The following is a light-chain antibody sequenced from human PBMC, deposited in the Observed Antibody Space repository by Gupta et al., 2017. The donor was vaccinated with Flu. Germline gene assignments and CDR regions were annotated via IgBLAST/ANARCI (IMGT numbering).Light chain of an antibody. CDR3: QVWDGSSDHVV. V-gene: IGLV3-21*02. CDR1: NIGGKS. J-gene: IGLJ2*01. CDR2: DDS. Sequence: SYVLTQPPSVSVAPGQTAIITCGGNNIGGKSVYWFQQRPGQAPVLVVYDDSARPSGIPERFSGSNSGNMATLNISTVEAGDEADYYCQVWDGSSDHVVFGGGTKLTVL.